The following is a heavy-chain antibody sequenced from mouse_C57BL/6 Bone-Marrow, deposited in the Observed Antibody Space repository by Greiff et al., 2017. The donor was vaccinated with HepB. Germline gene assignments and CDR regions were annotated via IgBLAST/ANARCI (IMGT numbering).Heavy chain of an antibody. D-gene: IGHD2-4*01. J-gene: IGHJ3*01. CDR2: ISYDGSN. Sequence: EVKLMESGPGLVKPSQSLSLTCSVTGYSITSGYYWNWIRQFPGNKLEWMGYISYDGSNNYNPSLKNRISITRDTSKNQFFLKLNSVTTEDTATYYCAREGKFYDYAWFAYWGQGTLVTVSA. CDR3: AREGKFYDYAWFAY. CDR1: GYSITSGYY. V-gene: IGHV3-6*01.